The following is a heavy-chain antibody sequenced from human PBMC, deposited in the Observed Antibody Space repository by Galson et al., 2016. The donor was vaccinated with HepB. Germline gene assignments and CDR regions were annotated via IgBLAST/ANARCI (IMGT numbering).Heavy chain of an antibody. CDR3: AKYLDYYDSSDVDY. D-gene: IGHD3-22*01. Sequence: SLRLSCAASGFTFNNYAMSWVRQAPGKGLEWVSAISGGGGSTYYANSVQGRFTISRDNSKNALYLQMNSLRAEDTALYYCAKYLDYYDSSDVDYWGQGTLVTVSS. CDR2: ISGGGGST. V-gene: IGHV3-23*01. J-gene: IGHJ4*02. CDR1: GFTFNNYA.